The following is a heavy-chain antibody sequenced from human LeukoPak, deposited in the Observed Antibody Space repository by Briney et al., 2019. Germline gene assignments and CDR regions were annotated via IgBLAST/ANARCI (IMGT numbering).Heavy chain of an antibody. CDR3: ARGTGITGTDDY. J-gene: IGHJ4*02. D-gene: IGHD1/OR15-1a*01. Sequence: GGSLRLSCAASGFAFSSYSMNWVRQAPGKGLERVSSISTSSIFIYYADSVKGRFTISRDNAKNSLYLQMNSLRAEDTAVYYCARGTGITGTDDYWGQGTLVTVSS. CDR1: GFAFSSYS. V-gene: IGHV3-21*01. CDR2: ISTSSIFI.